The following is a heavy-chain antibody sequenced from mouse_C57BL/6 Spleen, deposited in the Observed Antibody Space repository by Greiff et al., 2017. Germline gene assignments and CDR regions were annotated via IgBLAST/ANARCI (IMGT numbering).Heavy chain of an antibody. J-gene: IGHJ4*01. CDR3: ARHGGVATPYYAMDY. V-gene: IGHV5-9*01. D-gene: IGHD1-1*01. CDR1: GFTFSSYT. Sequence: EVQLVESGGGLVKPGGSLKLSCAASGFTFSSYTMSWVRQTPEKRLEWVATISGGGGNTYYPDSVKGRFTISRDNAKNTLYLQMSSLRSEDTALYYCARHGGVATPYYAMDYWGKGTSVTVSS. CDR2: ISGGGGNT.